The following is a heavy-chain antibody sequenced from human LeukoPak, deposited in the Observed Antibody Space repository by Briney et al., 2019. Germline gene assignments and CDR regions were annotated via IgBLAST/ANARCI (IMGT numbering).Heavy chain of an antibody. Sequence: PSETLSLTCAVYGGSFSGYYWSWIRQPPGKGLERIGEINHSGSTNYNPSLKSRVTISVDTSKNQFSLKLSSVTAADTAVYYCARGRPVLLWFGEPSNWFDPWGQETLVTVSS. V-gene: IGHV4-34*01. CDR2: INHSGST. CDR1: GGSFSGYY. CDR3: ARGRPVLLWFGEPSNWFDP. D-gene: IGHD3-10*01. J-gene: IGHJ5*02.